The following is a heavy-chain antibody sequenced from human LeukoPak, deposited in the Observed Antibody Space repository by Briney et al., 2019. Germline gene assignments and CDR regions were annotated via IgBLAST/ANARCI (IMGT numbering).Heavy chain of an antibody. D-gene: IGHD4-17*01. CDR1: GFTFSSYS. V-gene: IGHV3-21*01. CDR2: ISSSSSYI. J-gene: IGHJ4*02. Sequence: GGSLRLSCAASGFTFSSYSMNWVRQAPGKGLEGVSFISSSSSYIYYADSVKGRFTISRDNAKNSLYLQMNSLRAEDTAVYYCARDQVNDYGDDTEFDYWGQGTLVAVS. CDR3: ARDQVNDYGDDTEFDY.